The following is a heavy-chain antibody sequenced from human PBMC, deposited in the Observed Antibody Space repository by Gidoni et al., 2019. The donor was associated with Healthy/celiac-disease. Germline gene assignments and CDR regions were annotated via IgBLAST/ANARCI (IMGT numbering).Heavy chain of an antibody. D-gene: IGHD1-7*01. J-gene: IGHJ4*02. CDR1: GFTFSDYY. Sequence: QVQLVESGGGLVKPGGSLRLSCSASGFTFSDYYMSWIRQAPGKGLEWVSYISSSSSYTNYADSVKGRFTISRDNAKNSLYLQMNSLRAEDTAVYYCARTLELPTRSFDYWGQGTLVTVSS. V-gene: IGHV3-11*06. CDR2: ISSSSSYT. CDR3: ARTLELPTRSFDY.